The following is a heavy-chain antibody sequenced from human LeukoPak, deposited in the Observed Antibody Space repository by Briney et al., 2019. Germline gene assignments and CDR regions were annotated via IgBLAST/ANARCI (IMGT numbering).Heavy chain of an antibody. CDR2: FDPEDGET. CDR1: GYTLTELS. CDR3: ARAKGGYPHYGMDV. V-gene: IGHV1-24*01. D-gene: IGHD3-22*01. J-gene: IGHJ6*02. Sequence: ASVKVSCKVSGYTLTELSMHWVRQAPGKGLEWMGGFDPEDGETIYAQKFQGRVTMTEDTSTDTAYMELSSLGSEDTAVYYRARAKGGYPHYGMDVWGQGTTVTVSS.